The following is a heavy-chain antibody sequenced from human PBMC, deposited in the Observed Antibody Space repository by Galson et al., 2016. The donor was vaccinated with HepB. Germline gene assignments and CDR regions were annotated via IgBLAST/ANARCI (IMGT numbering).Heavy chain of an antibody. J-gene: IGHJ6*02. Sequence: SLRLSCAASGFIFSNHWMHWVRQAPGKGLVWVSRIYGDGSSTTYADSVEGRFTISRDNAKNTLYLQMSSLRAEDTAVYYCARDMGYGLDVWGQGTTVTVSS. CDR3: ARDMGYGLDV. D-gene: IGHD3-16*01. CDR2: IYGDGSST. V-gene: IGHV3-74*01. CDR1: GFIFSNHW.